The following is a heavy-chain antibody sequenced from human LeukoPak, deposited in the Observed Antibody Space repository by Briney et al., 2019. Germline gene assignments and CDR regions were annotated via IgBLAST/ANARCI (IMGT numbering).Heavy chain of an antibody. CDR1: GYTFTGYY. Sequence: ASVKVSCKASGYTFTGYYMHWVRQAPGQGLEWMGWINPNSGGTNYAQKFQGRVTMTRDTSISTAYMELSRLRSDDTAVYYCASIAVAGTARAFDYWGQGTLVTVSS. CDR2: INPNSGGT. D-gene: IGHD6-19*01. J-gene: IGHJ4*02. V-gene: IGHV1-2*02. CDR3: ASIAVAGTARAFDY.